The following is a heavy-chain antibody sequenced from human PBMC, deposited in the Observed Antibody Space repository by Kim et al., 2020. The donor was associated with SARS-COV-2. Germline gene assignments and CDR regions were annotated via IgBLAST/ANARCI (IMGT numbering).Heavy chain of an antibody. CDR2: LSTDGSST. Sequence: GGSLRLSCAVSGFTFSDYWMHWVRQSPGKGLVWVSRLSTDGSSTDYADSVKGRFTISRDNAKNMLYLQMNGLRAEDAAVYYCTRGGHGHCSGDTCYPGEYWGQGTLVTVSS. D-gene: IGHD2-15*01. J-gene: IGHJ4*02. V-gene: IGHV3-74*01. CDR1: GFTFSDYW. CDR3: TRGGHGHCSGDTCYPGEY.